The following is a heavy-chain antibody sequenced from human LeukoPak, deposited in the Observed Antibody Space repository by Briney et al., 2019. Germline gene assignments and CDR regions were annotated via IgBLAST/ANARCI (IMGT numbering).Heavy chain of an antibody. J-gene: IGHJ4*02. V-gene: IGHV4-39*07. Sequence: SETLSLTCTVSGGSISSSSYYWGWIRQPPGKGLEWIGSIYYSGSTYYNPSLKSRVTISVDTSKNQFSLKLRSVTAADTAVYYCARVTGYRIEDYFDYWGQGTLVTVSS. CDR1: GGSISSSSYY. CDR2: IYYSGST. CDR3: ARVTGYRIEDYFDY. D-gene: IGHD6-13*01.